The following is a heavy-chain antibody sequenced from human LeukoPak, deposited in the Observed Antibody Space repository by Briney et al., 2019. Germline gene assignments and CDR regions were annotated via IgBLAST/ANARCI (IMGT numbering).Heavy chain of an antibody. CDR3: ARVSYYDSSGYYFLSYVDY. J-gene: IGHJ4*02. Sequence: GGSLRLSCAVSGVTVSSNYMSWVRQAPGKGLEWVSVIYSGGSTYYADSVRGRFTISRDNSKNTLYLQMNSLGAEDTAVYYCARVSYYDSSGYYFLSYVDYWGQGTLVTVSS. CDR1: GVTVSSNY. D-gene: IGHD3-22*01. V-gene: IGHV3-53*01. CDR2: IYSGGST.